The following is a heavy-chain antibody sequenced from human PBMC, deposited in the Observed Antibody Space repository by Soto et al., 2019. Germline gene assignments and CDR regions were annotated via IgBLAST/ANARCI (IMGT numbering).Heavy chain of an antibody. Sequence: GASVKVSCKASGYTFTSYYMHWVRQAPGQGLEWMGIINPSGGNTSYAQKYQGRVTMTRDTSTSTVYMELSSLRSEGTAVYYCARDSDSSGYYPGNGMDVWGQGTTVTVSS. CDR3: ARDSDSSGYYPGNGMDV. CDR2: INPSGGNT. CDR1: GYTFTSYY. J-gene: IGHJ6*02. D-gene: IGHD3-22*01. V-gene: IGHV1-46*01.